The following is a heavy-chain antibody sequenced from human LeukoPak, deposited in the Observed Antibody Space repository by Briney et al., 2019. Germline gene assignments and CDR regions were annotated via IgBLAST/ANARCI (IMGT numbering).Heavy chain of an antibody. CDR2: ISSSSSTI. D-gene: IGHD4-17*01. CDR1: GFTFSSYS. CDR3: ASGEYYGDYRRVSRGTFDY. J-gene: IGHJ4*02. Sequence: GGSLRLSCAASGFTFSSYSMNWVRQAPGKGLEWVSYISSSSSTIYYADSVKGRFTISRDNAKNSLYLQMNSLRDEDTAVYYCASGEYYGDYRRVSRGTFDYWGQGTLVTVSS. V-gene: IGHV3-48*02.